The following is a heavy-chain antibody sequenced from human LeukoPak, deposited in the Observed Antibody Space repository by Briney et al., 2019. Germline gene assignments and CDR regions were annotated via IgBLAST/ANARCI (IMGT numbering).Heavy chain of an antibody. CDR3: AKIFSAAGTWEVYYYYYMDV. J-gene: IGHJ6*03. CDR1: GFTFSSYG. Sequence: PGGSLRLSCAASGFTFSSYGMHWVRQAPGKGLEWVAVISYDGSNKYYADSVKGRFTISRDNSKNTLYLQMNSLRAEDTAVYYCAKIFSAAGTWEVYYYYYMDVWGKGTTVTVSS. CDR2: ISYDGSNK. D-gene: IGHD6-13*01. V-gene: IGHV3-30*18.